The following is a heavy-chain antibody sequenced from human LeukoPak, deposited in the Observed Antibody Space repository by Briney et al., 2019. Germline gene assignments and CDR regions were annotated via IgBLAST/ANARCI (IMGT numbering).Heavy chain of an antibody. Sequence: PSGTLSLTCAVSGGSITSDNWWIWVRQPPGKGLEWIGGAYHSGITNYNPSLKSRVTMSVDKSKNQFSLSLSSVTAADTAVYHCARGLYSSDAYWGQGILVTVSS. CDR3: ARGLYSSDAY. D-gene: IGHD6-19*01. CDR2: AYHSGIT. V-gene: IGHV4-4*02. J-gene: IGHJ4*02. CDR1: GGSITSDNW.